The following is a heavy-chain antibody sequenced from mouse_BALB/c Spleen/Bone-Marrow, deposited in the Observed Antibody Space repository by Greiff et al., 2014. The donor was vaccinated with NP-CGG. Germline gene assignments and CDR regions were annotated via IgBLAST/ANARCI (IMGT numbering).Heavy chain of an antibody. CDR1: GYTFTSYY. V-gene: IGHV1S81*02. CDR2: INPSNGGT. Sequence: VQLQQSGAELVKPGASVKLSCKASGYTFTSYYMYWVKQRPGQGLEWIGEINPSNGGTNFNEKFKSKATLTVDKSSSTAYMQLSSLTFEDSAIYYCTRPYYGYVGCAYWGQGTQVTVSA. D-gene: IGHD1-2*01. J-gene: IGHJ3*01. CDR3: TRPYYGYVGCAY.